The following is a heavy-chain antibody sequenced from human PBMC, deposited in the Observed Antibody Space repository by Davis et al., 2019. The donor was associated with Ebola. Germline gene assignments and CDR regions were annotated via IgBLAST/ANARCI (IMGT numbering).Heavy chain of an antibody. V-gene: IGHV3-74*01. CDR1: GFTFSSYG. CDR2: INSDGSST. Sequence: HTGGSLRLSCAASGFTFSSYGMHWVRQAPGKGLVWVSRINSDGSSTSYADSVKGRFTISRDNAKNTLYLQMNGLRAEDTAVYYCARSYSGSRIYDYWGQGTLVTVSS. CDR3: ARSYSGSRIYDY. D-gene: IGHD1-26*01. J-gene: IGHJ4*02.